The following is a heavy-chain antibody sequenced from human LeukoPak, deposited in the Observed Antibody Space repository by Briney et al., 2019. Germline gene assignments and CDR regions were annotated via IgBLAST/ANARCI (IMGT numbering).Heavy chain of an antibody. J-gene: IGHJ3*02. CDR2: IYTSGST. D-gene: IGHD3-10*01. V-gene: IGHV4-61*02. Sequence: PSETLSLTCTVSGGSISSGSYYWSWIRQPAGKGLEWIGRIYTSGSTNYNPSLKSRVTISVDTSKNQFSLKLSSVTAADTAVYYCARRRITRYAFDIWGQGTMVTVSS. CDR3: ARRRITRYAFDI. CDR1: GGSISSGSYY.